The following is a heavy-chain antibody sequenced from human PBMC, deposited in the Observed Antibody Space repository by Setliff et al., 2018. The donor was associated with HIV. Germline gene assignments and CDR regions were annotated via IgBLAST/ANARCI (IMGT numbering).Heavy chain of an antibody. D-gene: IGHD1-26*01. CDR2: INAGSGNT. Sequence: AASSEVSCKASGYTFSTYAIHWVRQAPGQRLEWMGWINAGSGNTKYSQRFQGRVTITRDTSASTAYLELSSLRSEDTAVYYCARPVGGTGFDPWGQGTLVTVSS. J-gene: IGHJ5*02. CDR1: GYTFSTYA. V-gene: IGHV1-3*01. CDR3: ARPVGGTGFDP.